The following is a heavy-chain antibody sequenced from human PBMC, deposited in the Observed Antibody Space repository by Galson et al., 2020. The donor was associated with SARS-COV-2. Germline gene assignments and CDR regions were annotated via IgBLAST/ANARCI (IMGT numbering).Heavy chain of an antibody. CDR1: GGSFSDYY. Sequence: SETLSLTCAVYGGSFSDYYWTWIRQPPGKGLEWIGEVHHSGTTNYNSSLKSRVTISVDTSKNQFSLKLSSVTAADTAVYYCASGNRDINMILVFITAVNYHFDGWGQGTLVTVAS. CDR2: VHHSGTT. V-gene: IGHV4-34*01. D-gene: IGHD3-22*01. CDR3: ASGNRDINMILVFITAVNYHFDG. J-gene: IGHJ4*02.